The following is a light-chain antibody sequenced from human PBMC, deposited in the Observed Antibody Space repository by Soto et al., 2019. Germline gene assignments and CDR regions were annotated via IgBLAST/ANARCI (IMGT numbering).Light chain of an antibody. CDR3: QQYNNWPRT. CDR2: DAS. V-gene: IGKV3D-15*01. Sequence: EIVMTQSPATLSVSPGERATLSCRASQSVSSNYLAWYQQKPGQAPRLLIYDASNRATGIPARFSGSGSGTEFTLTINSLQSEDFAVYYCQQYNNWPRTFGQGTKVDIK. J-gene: IGKJ1*01. CDR1: QSVSSN.